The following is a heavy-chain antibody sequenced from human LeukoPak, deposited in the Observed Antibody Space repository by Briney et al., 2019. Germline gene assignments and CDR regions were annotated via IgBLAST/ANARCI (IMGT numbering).Heavy chain of an antibody. J-gene: IGHJ6*03. CDR1: VGSFSGYY. Sequence: LETLSLTCAVYVGSFSGYYWSWIRQPPGKGLEWIGEINHSGSTNYNSSLMSRVTISVDTSKNQFSLKLSSVTAADTAVYYCARGYYGSGSHCCHMDVWGKGTTITVS. CDR3: ARGYYGSGSHCCHMDV. CDR2: INHSGST. D-gene: IGHD3-10*01. V-gene: IGHV4-34*01.